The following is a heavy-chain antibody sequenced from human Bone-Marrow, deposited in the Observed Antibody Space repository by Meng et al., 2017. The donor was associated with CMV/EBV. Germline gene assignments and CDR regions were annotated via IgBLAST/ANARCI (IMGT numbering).Heavy chain of an antibody. V-gene: IGHV3-66*02. J-gene: IGHJ6*02. CDR2: IYSGGST. CDR3: ARDRDFWSGYYSGVGV. D-gene: IGHD3-3*01. Sequence: GGSLRLSCAASGFTVSSNYMSWVRQAPGKGLEWVSVIYSGGSTYYADSVKGRFTISRDNSKNTLYLQMNSLRAEDTAVYYCARDRDFWSGYYSGVGVCGQGTTVTSSS. CDR1: GFTVSSNY.